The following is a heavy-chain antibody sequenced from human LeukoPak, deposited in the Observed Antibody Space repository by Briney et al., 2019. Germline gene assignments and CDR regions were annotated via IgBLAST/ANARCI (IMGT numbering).Heavy chain of an antibody. J-gene: IGHJ6*02. D-gene: IGHD2-15*01. Sequence: SETLSLTCGVYGGSFSGYHWSWIRQPPGKGLEWIGEINHSGSTNYNPSLKSRVTISVDTSKNQFSLKLSSVTAADTAVYYCARGLVVVVAATRGMDVWGQGTTVTVSS. CDR2: INHSGST. CDR1: GGSFSGYH. CDR3: ARGLVVVVAATRGMDV. V-gene: IGHV4-34*01.